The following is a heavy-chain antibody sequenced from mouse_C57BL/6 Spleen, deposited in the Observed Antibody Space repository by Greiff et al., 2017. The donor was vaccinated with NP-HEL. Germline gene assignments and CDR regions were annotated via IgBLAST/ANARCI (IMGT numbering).Heavy chain of an antibody. J-gene: IGHJ3*01. CDR3: ARGDYDGAWFAY. Sequence: ESGPGLVKPSQSLSLTCSVTGYSITSGYYWNWIRQFPGNKLEWMGYISYDGSNNYNPSLKNRISITRDTSKNQFFLKLNSVTTEDTATYYCARGDYDGAWFAYWGQGTLVTVSA. V-gene: IGHV3-6*01. CDR2: ISYDGSN. D-gene: IGHD2-4*01. CDR1: GYSITSGYY.